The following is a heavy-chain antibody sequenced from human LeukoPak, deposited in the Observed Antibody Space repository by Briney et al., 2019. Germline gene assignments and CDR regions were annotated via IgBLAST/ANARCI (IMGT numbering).Heavy chain of an antibody. J-gene: IGHJ2*01. V-gene: IGHV3-23*01. Sequence: PGGSLRLSCAASGFTFSSYAMSWVRQAPGKGLEWVSAISGSGGSTYYADSVKGRFTISRDNSKNTLYLQMNSLRAEDTAVYYCAKRVPDTMVRGDGRYFDLWGRGTLVTVSS. CDR1: GFTFSSYA. D-gene: IGHD3-10*01. CDR2: ISGSGGST. CDR3: AKRVPDTMVRGDGRYFDL.